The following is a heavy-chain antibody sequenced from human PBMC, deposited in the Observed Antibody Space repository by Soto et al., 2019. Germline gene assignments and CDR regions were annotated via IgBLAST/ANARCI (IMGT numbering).Heavy chain of an antibody. CDR1: EFTVTNNE. J-gene: IGHJ6*02. D-gene: IGHD6-13*01. CDR3: ARIIAAAGTGRDYYGMDV. Sequence: GGSLRLSCAASEFTVTNNEMSWVRQAPGKGLEWVSILYSGGNTYYADSVEGRFTISRDGSKNTLHLHMNSLRAEDTAVYYCARIIAAAGTGRDYYGMDVWGQGTTVTVSS. CDR2: LYSGGNT. V-gene: IGHV3-53*01.